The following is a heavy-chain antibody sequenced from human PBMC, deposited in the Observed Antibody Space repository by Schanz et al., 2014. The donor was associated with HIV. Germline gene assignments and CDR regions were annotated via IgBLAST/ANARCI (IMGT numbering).Heavy chain of an antibody. J-gene: IGHJ4*02. CDR2: ISSSSTTI. Sequence: EVQLLESGGGLVQPGGSLRLSCAASGFTLEDYAMHWVRQAPGKGLEWVSYISSSSTTIYYADSVKGRFTISRDNSKNTLYFQMNSLRAEDTAIYYCAKTSYGXXFDYWGQGTLVTVSS. CDR3: AKTSYGXXFDY. D-gene: IGHD3-10*01. V-gene: IGHV3-48*01. CDR1: GFTLEDYA.